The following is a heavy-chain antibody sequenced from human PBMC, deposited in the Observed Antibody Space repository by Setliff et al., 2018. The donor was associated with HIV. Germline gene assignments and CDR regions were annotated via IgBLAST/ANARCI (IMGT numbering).Heavy chain of an antibody. Sequence: GGSLRLSCAASGFSFSSFGMNWVRQAPGKGLEWISYISLDTRPVYYADSVRGRFTVSRDNAGASLYLQMNSLRAEDTAVYYCVRDTTSGWMLTSWGQGTLVTSPQ. CDR3: VRDTTSGWMLTS. V-gene: IGHV3-48*04. CDR2: ISLDTRPV. D-gene: IGHD6-25*01. CDR1: GFSFSSFG. J-gene: IGHJ4*02.